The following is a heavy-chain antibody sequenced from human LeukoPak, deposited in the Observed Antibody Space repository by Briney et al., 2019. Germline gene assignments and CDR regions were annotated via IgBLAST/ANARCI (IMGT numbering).Heavy chain of an antibody. D-gene: IGHD6-13*01. CDR3: AREFPPDSSSPRYYLDY. CDR1: GSSISSGSYY. J-gene: IGHJ4*02. Sequence: PSETLSLTCTVSGSSISSGSYYWSWIRQPAGKGLEWIGRIYTSGSTNYNPSLKSRVTISVDTSKNQFSLKLSSVTAADTAVYYCAREFPPDSSSPRYYLDYWGQGTLVTVSS. CDR2: IYTSGST. V-gene: IGHV4-61*02.